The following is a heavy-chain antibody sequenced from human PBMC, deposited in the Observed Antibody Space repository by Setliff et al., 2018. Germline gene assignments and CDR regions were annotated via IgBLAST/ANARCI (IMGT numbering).Heavy chain of an antibody. CDR2: ITWDNVGI. Sequence: GGSLRLSCAASGFRFQDYAMHWVRQAPGKGLEWVSLITWDNVGIYYADSVRGRFRISRDNRRNYLSLQMDSLRSEDSAVYYCAKVGGDGRFYHYYMDNWGKGTTVTVSS. CDR3: AKVGGDGRFYHYYMDN. J-gene: IGHJ6*03. V-gene: IGHV3-43*02. CDR1: GFRFQDYA. D-gene: IGHD3-16*02.